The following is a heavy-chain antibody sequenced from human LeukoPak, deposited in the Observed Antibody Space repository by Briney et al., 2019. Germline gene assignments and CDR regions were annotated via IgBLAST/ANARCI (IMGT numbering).Heavy chain of an antibody. J-gene: IGHJ5*02. D-gene: IGHD2-15*01. CDR1: GFTFSNYW. CDR2: ISSDGSST. V-gene: IGHV3-74*01. CDR3: AKDLPSEFEAVVVVAATLPWFDP. Sequence: PGGSLRLSCAASGFTFSNYWMHWVRQAPGKGLVWVSRISSDGSSTNYADSVKGRFTISRDNAKNTLYLQMNSLRAEDTAVYYCAKDLPSEFEAVVVVAATLPWFDPWGQGTLVTVSS.